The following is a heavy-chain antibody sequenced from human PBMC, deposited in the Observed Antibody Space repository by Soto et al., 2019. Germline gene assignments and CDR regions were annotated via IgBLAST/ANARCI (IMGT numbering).Heavy chain of an antibody. V-gene: IGHV3-9*01. D-gene: IGHD3-10*01. CDR3: AKDKVVRGITNFYYYMDV. CDR1: GFTFDDYA. CDR2: ISWNSGSI. J-gene: IGHJ6*03. Sequence: GGSLRLSCAASGFTFDDYAMHWVRQAPGKGLEWVSGISWNSGSIGYADSVKGRFTISRDNAKNSLYLQMNSLRAEDTALYYCAKDKVVRGITNFYYYMDVWGKGTTVTVSS.